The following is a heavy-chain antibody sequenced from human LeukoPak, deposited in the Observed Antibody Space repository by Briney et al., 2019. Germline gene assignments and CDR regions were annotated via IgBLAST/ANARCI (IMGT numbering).Heavy chain of an antibody. CDR3: ARAVGSSESNWFDP. CDR2: IYTSGST. D-gene: IGHD6-19*01. Sequence: SETLSLTCTVSGGSISSGSYYWSWIRQPAGKGLEWIGRIYTSGSTHYNPSLKSRVTISVDTSKNQFSLNLNSVTAADTAVYYCARAVGSSESNWFDPWGEGTLATVSS. V-gene: IGHV4-61*02. CDR1: GGSISSGSYY. J-gene: IGHJ5*02.